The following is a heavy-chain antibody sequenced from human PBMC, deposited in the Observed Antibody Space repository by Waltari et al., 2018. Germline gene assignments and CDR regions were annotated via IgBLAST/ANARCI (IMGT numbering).Heavy chain of an antibody. J-gene: IGHJ4*02. Sequence: EVQLVESGGGSIQPGGSLRLSCAASGFTVSNNFMMWVRQAPGKGLEWVSLIYSGGRTYYADSVQGRFTISRDTSKNTLQLQMNSLRGEDTAVYYCARDRHCTDSGCSGLWGQGTLVTVSS. CDR3: ARDRHCTDSGCSGL. D-gene: IGHD2-8*02. V-gene: IGHV3-53*01. CDR1: GFTVSNNF. CDR2: IYSGGRT.